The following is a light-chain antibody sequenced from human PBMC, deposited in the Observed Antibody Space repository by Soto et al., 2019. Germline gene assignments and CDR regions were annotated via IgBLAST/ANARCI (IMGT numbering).Light chain of an antibody. CDR3: SSYTNSWGVA. J-gene: IGLJ2*01. CDR1: SSDVSGYNY. CDR2: DVS. Sequence: QSALTQPASVSGSLRQSITISCSGPSSDVSGYNYVCWHQHHPGRDRNHMIYDVSNRHNGVSNRFSGPKSGNTASLTISGLQAEDEVDYYCSSYTNSWGVAVGGGTNLTVL. V-gene: IGLV2-14*03.